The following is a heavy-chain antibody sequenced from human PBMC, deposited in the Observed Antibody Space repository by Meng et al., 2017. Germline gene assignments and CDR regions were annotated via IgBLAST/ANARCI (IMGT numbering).Heavy chain of an antibody. J-gene: IGHJ4*02. CDR2: INPHSGGT. Sequence: ASVKVSCKASGYTFIGYYIHWVRQTPGQGLEWMGRINPHSGGTDYAQKFQGRVTLARDTSISTAYMELSRLKSDDTAVYYCARVHDWGQGTLVTVSS. D-gene: IGHD3-3*01. CDR1: GYTFIGYY. CDR3: ARVHD. V-gene: IGHV1-2*06.